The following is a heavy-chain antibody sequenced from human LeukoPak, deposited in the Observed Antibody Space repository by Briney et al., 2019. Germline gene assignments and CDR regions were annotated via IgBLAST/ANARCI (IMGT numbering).Heavy chain of an antibody. V-gene: IGHV4-39*01. J-gene: IGHJ5*02. CDR3: AAGQWLYNWFDP. CDR1: GGSISSSSYY. CDR2: IYYSGST. Sequence: PSETLSLTCTVSGGSISSSSYYWGWIRQPPGKGLEWIGSIYYSGSTYYNPSLKSRVTISVDTSKNQFSLKLSSVTAADTAVYYCAAGQWLYNWFDPWGQGTLVTVSS. D-gene: IGHD6-19*01.